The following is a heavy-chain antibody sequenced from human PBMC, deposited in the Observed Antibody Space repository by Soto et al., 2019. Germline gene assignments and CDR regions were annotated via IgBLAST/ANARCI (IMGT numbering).Heavy chain of an antibody. Sequence: QVQLQESGPGLVKPSGTLSLTCVVSSRSISSNWWSWVRQPPGKGLEWIGEVNHDGRTNTNPSLESRVTMSVDKSGNQFSLNLNSVSAADTAVYYCAGSTSYRLDYWRQGTLVTVSS. J-gene: IGHJ4*02. CDR1: SRSISSNW. D-gene: IGHD3-16*02. CDR2: VNHDGRT. V-gene: IGHV4-4*02. CDR3: AGSTSYRLDY.